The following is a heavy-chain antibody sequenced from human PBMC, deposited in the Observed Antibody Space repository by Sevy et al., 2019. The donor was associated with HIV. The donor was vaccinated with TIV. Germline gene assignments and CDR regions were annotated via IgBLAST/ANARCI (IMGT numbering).Heavy chain of an antibody. J-gene: IGHJ4*02. CDR3: AWDLEFYDYVDYVSAFIPDY. D-gene: IGHD3-16*01. CDR1: GFTFSTYG. V-gene: IGHV3-33*01. CDR2: IWFDGSNT. Sequence: GGSLRLSCAASGFTFSTYGMHWVRQAPGKGLEWVAVIWFDGSNTYYADSVKGRFTISRDIAKNTLHLQMNSLRAEDTAVYYCAWDLEFYDYVDYVSAFIPDYWSQGTLVTVSS.